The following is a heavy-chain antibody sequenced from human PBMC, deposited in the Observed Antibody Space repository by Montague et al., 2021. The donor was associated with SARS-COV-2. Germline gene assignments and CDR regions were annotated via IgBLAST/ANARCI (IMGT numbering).Heavy chain of an antibody. CDR3: ARGMIRGVTTPFDY. CDR2: IYYSGTT. D-gene: IGHD3-10*01. CDR1: SGSIISSGYY. J-gene: IGHJ4*02. V-gene: IGHV4-39*02. Sequence: SETLSLTCSVSSGSIISSGYYWGWIRQPPGKELEWFGNIYYSGTTYYNPSLQSRGTISVDTSKNHLSPRLSSVTAADTAVYFCARGMIRGVTTPFDYWGQGSQVTVSS.